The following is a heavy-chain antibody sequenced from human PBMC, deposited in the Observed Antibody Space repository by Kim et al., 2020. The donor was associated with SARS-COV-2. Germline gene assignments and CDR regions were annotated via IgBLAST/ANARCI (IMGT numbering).Heavy chain of an antibody. J-gene: IGHJ2*01. D-gene: IGHD2-15*01. CDR3: AKDACCSGCSCYFWYFDL. CDR1: GFTFSSYG. V-gene: IGHV3-23*01. Sequence: GGSLRLSCAASGFTFSSYGMSWVRQAPGKGLEWVSAISGSGCSTYYADSVKGRFTISRDNSKNTLYLQMNSLRAEDTAVYYCAKDACCSGCSCYFWYFDLWGRGTLVTVSS. CDR2: ISGSGCST.